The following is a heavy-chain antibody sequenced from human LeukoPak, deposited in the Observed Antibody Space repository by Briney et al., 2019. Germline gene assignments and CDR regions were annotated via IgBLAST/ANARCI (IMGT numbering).Heavy chain of an antibody. CDR2: IRYDGSNK. D-gene: IGHD3-10*01. J-gene: IGHJ4*02. Sequence: GGSLRLSCAASGFTFSSYGMHWVRQAPGKGLEWVAFIRYDGSNKYYADSVKGRFTISRDNSKNTLYLQLNSLRAEDTAVYYCARDSSTYYYGSGSYGGSVDYWGQGTLVTVSS. V-gene: IGHV3-30*02. CDR3: ARDSSTYYYGSGSYGGSVDY. CDR1: GFTFSSYG.